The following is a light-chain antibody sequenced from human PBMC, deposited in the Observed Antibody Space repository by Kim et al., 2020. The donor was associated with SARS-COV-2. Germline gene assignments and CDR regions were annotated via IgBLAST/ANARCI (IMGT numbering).Light chain of an antibody. CDR3: QSYDSNLNWV. CDR2: GNN. V-gene: IGLV1-40*01. Sequence: GQRVTISCTGSSSNIAAGYDVHWYQLFPGTAPKVLIYGNNNRPSGVPDRFSGSKSGTSASLAITGLQAEDEADYYCQSYDSNLNWVFGGGTQLTVL. CDR1: SSNIAAGYD. J-gene: IGLJ3*02.